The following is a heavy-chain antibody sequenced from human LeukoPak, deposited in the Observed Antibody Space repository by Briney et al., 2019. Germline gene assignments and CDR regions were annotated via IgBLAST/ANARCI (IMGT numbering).Heavy chain of an antibody. CDR3: ARGSEWSNGVSDY. V-gene: IGHV3-21*01. J-gene: IGHJ4*02. CDR2: ISSSSSYR. CDR1: GFTFNSYT. D-gene: IGHD3-3*01. Sequence: GGSLRLSCAASGFTFNSYTINWVRQAPGKGLEWVSGISSSSSYRYYADSVRGRFTISRDNAKNSLFLQMNSLRAEDTAVYYCARGSEWSNGVSDYWGQGTLVTVSS.